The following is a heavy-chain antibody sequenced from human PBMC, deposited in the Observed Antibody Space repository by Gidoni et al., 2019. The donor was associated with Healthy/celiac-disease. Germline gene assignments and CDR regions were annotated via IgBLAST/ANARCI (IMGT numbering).Heavy chain of an antibody. CDR3: ARDSGILAVLLDY. V-gene: IGHV1-69*08. D-gene: IGHD3-9*01. CDR1: GGTFSSYT. Sequence: QVQLVQSGAEVKKPGSSVKVSCKASGGTFSSYTISWVRQAPGQGLEWMGRIIPILGIANYAQKFQGRVTITADKSTSTAYMELSSLRSEDTAVYYCARDSGILAVLLDYWGQGTLVTVSS. J-gene: IGHJ4*02. CDR2: IIPILGIA.